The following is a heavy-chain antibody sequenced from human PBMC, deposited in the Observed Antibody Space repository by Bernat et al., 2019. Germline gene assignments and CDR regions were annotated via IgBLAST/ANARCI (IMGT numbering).Heavy chain of an antibody. CDR1: GFTFSSYA. CDR3: AKYLDYGTSYYYYYMDV. CDR2: ISGSGGST. J-gene: IGHJ6*03. V-gene: IGHV3-23*01. D-gene: IGHD4-17*01. Sequence: EVQLLESGGGLVQPGGSLRLSCAASGFTFSSYAMSWVRQAPGKGLEWVSAISGSGGSTYYADSVKGRFTISRDNSKNTLYLQMNSLRAEDTAVYYCAKYLDYGTSYYYYYMDVWGKGTTVTVSS.